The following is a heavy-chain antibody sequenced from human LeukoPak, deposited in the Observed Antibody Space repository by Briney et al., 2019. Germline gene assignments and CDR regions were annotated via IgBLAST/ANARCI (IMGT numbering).Heavy chain of an antibody. CDR2: ISSSGSTI. J-gene: IGHJ4*02. CDR1: GFTFSDYY. CDR3: ARERGQGSSSSPYDY. Sequence: GGSLRLSCAASGFTFSDYYMSWIRQAPGKGLEWVSYISSSGSTIYYADSVKGRFTISRDNAKNSLYLQMNSLRAEDTAVYYCARERGQGSSSSPYDYWGQGTLVIVSS. D-gene: IGHD6-6*01. V-gene: IGHV3-11*01.